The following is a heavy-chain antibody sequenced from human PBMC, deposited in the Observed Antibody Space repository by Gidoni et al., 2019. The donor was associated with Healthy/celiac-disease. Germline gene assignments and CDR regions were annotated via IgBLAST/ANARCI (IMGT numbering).Heavy chain of an antibody. CDR3: ARVGTTAGEYGMDV. J-gene: IGHJ6*02. CDR2: IWYDGSNK. CDR1: GFTFSSYG. Sequence: QVQLVESGGGVVQPGRSLRLSCAASGFTFSSYGMHWVRQAPGKGLEWVAVIWYDGSNKYYADSVKGRFTISRDNSKNTLYLQMNSLRAEDTAVYYCARVGTTAGEYGMDVWGQGTTVTVSS. D-gene: IGHD4-17*01. V-gene: IGHV3-33*01.